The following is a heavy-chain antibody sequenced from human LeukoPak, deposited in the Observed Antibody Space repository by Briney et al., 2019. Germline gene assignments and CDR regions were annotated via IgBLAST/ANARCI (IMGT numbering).Heavy chain of an antibody. CDR2: ISGSGGST. CDR3: AKRTNFNSGSHDY. D-gene: IGHD3-10*01. V-gene: IGHV3-23*01. Sequence: GGSLRLSCAASGFTFSSHAMSWVRQAPGKGLQWASGISGSGGSTYYADSVKGRFTISRDNPKNTLYMQMNSLRAEDTAVYYCAKRTNFNSGSHDYWGQGTLVTVSS. J-gene: IGHJ4*02. CDR1: GFTFSSHA.